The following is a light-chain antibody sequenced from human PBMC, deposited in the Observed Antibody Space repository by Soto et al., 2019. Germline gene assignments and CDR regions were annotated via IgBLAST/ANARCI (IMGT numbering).Light chain of an antibody. CDR2: DVS. Sequence: QSVLTQPPSVSGSPGQSVTISCTGTSSDIGGYNYVSWYQQLPGKAPKLMIFDVSKRPSGVPDRFSGSNSGNTASLTISGLQAEDDADYYCCSCAGTTHVFGTGTKVTVL. CDR3: CSCAGTTHV. J-gene: IGLJ1*01. CDR1: SSDIGGYNY. V-gene: IGLV2-11*01.